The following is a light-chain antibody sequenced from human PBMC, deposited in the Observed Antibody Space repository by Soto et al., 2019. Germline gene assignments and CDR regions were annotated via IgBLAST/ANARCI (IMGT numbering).Light chain of an antibody. CDR3: QLYGNSLFT. Sequence: ETGLTQSPGTLSLSPGERATLSCRASQSVTSSYLAWYQQKPGQAPRLLIFGASNRATGIPDRFSGSGSGTDFTLTISRLEPEDFAVYYCQLYGNSLFTFGGGTKLEIK. CDR2: GAS. V-gene: IGKV3-20*01. J-gene: IGKJ4*01. CDR1: QSVTSSY.